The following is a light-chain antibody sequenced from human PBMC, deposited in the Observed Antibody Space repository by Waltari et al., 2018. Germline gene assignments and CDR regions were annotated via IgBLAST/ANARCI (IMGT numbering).Light chain of an antibody. CDR2: SNN. Sequence: QSVLTQPPSASGTPGQRVTSPCSGSSSNIGSNVVNWYQQLPGSAPKLLIQSNNQRPSGVPDRFSGSKSGTSASLAISGLQSADEADYYCAAWDDSLNGHVVFGGGTKLTVL. J-gene: IGLJ2*01. V-gene: IGLV1-44*01. CDR1: SSNIGSNV. CDR3: AAWDDSLNGHVV.